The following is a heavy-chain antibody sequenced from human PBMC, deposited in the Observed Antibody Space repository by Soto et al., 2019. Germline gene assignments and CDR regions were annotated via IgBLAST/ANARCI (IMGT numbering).Heavy chain of an antibody. D-gene: IGHD5-18*01. CDR3: XXXXXXPDTADPYAVDV. CDR2: IVPSVDTT. CDR1: GGTFSRSG. V-gene: IGHV1-69*18. J-gene: IGHJ6*02. Sequence: QVQLVQSGTEVKKPGASVKVSCKASGGTFSRSGFXWXXXXXXQGLEWMGMIVPSVDTTNYAQKFQARVTISADQFXSTVYXXXRXXRXXXXAXXXXXXXXXXPDTADPYAVDVWGQGTRVIVSS.